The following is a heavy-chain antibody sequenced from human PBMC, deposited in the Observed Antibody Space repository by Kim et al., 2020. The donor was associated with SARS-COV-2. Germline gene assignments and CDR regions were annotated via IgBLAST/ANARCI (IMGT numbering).Heavy chain of an antibody. Sequence: GGSLRLSCAASGFSFSDYYMCWVRQAPGKRLEWVSFITSDGTNKDYADSLKGRFTISRDNSKSTLYLQMDSLSAADTAVYYCARDPTTTSCSYYFESWG. CDR2: ITSDGTNK. CDR3: ARDPTTTSCSYYFES. D-gene: IGHD2-2*01. CDR1: GFSFSDYY. V-gene: IGHV3-11*04. J-gene: IGHJ4*01.